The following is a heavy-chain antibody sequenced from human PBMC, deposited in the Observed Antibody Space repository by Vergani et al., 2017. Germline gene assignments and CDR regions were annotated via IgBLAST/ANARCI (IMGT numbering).Heavy chain of an antibody. D-gene: IGHD2-2*01. CDR2: IYPGDSDT. CDR1: GYSFTRYW. V-gene: IGHV5-51*03. Sequence: EVQLVQSGAEVKKPGESLKISCKGSGYSFTRYWIGWVRQMPGKGLEWMGIIYPGDSDTRYSPSFQGQVTISADKSISTAYLQWSSLKASDTAMYYCARSSDIVVVPAAIGDYWGQGTLVTVSS. J-gene: IGHJ4*02. CDR3: ARSSDIVVVPAAIGDY.